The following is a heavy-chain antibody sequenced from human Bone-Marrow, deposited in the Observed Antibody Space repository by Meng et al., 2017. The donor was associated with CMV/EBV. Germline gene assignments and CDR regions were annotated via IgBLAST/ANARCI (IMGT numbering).Heavy chain of an antibody. J-gene: IGHJ4*02. CDR2: IYYSGST. V-gene: IGHV4-39*01. CDR3: ARITGIYDSSGYYGYYFDY. CDR1: GGSISSSSYY. Sequence: SETLSLTCTVSGGSISSSSYYRGWIRQPPGKGLEWIGSIYYSGSTYYNPSLKSRVTISVDTSKNQFSLKLSSVTAADTAVYYCARITGIYDSSGYYGYYFDYWGQGTLVTVSS. D-gene: IGHD3-22*01.